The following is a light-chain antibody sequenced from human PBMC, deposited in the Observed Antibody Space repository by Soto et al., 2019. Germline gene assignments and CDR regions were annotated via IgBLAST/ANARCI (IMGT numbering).Light chain of an antibody. CDR3: QQYGSSPTWT. CDR2: GAS. V-gene: IGKV3-20*01. J-gene: IGKJ1*01. CDR1: QSVSSSY. Sequence: EIGLPQSPGTLSLSPGERATLSCRASQSVSSSYLAWYQQKPGQAPRLLIYGASSRATGLPDRFSGSGSGTDFTLTISRLEPEDSAVYYCQQYGSSPTWTFGQGTKVDNK.